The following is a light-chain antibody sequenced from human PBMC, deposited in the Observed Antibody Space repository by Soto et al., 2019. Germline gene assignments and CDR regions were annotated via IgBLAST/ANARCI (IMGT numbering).Light chain of an antibody. Sequence: EIVMTQSPATLSVSPGERVTLSCRASQSVNSNLVWYQQKPGQAPRLLVYAASTRATGIPARFSGSGSGTEFTLTICSLQSEDFAVYYCLQYNYWHTFGQGTKLEIK. V-gene: IGKV3-15*01. CDR1: QSVNSN. J-gene: IGKJ2*01. CDR2: AAS. CDR3: LQYNYWHT.